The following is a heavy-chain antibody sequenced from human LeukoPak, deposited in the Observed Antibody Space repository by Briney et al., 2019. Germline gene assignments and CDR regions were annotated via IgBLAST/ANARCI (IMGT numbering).Heavy chain of an antibody. D-gene: IGHD6-25*01. J-gene: IGHJ4*02. CDR3: AKGGLAGRHDC. Sequence: GGSLRLSCAVSGFTFINYAMSWVRQAPGKGLEWVSAISGSGGSAYFADSVKGRFTISRDNSKNTLYLQMNSLRAEDTAVYYCAKGGLAGRHDCWGQGTLVTVSS. V-gene: IGHV3-23*01. CDR1: GFTFINYA. CDR2: ISGSGGSA.